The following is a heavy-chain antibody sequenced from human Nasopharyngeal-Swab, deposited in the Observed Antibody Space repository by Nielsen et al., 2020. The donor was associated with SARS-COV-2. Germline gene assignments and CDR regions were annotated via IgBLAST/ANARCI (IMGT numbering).Heavy chain of an antibody. D-gene: IGHD1-7*01. J-gene: IGHJ3*02. CDR2: IRQDGSEK. V-gene: IGHV3-7*01. CDR3: ASLGRLAYNWNYHAFDI. Sequence: GGSLRLSCAASGFTFSSYWMSWVRQAPGKGLEWVANIRQDGSEKYYVDSVKGRFTISRDNAKNSLYLQMNSLRAEDTAVYYCASLGRLAYNWNYHAFDIWGQGTMVTVSS. CDR1: GFTFSSYW.